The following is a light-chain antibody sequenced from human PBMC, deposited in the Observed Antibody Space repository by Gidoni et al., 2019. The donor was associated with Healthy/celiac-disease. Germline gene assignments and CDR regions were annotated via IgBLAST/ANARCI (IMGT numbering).Light chain of an antibody. J-gene: IGKJ1*01. Sequence: DIQLTQSPSTLSASVGDRVTITCRASQSISSWLAWYQQKPGKAPKLLIYKASSLESGVPSRVSGSGAGTEFTLTISSLQTDDFATYDCQQYNSYARSFGQGTKVEIK. CDR1: QSISSW. CDR3: QQYNSYARS. V-gene: IGKV1-5*03. CDR2: KAS.